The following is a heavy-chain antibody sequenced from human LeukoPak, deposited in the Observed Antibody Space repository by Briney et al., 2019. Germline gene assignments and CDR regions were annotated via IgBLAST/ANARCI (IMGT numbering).Heavy chain of an antibody. CDR3: ARTLWFGELFTAPTYYFDY. D-gene: IGHD3-10*01. Sequence: SETLSLTCTVSGGSISSSSYYWGWIRQPPGKGLEWIGSIFYSGSTYYNPSLKSRVTVSLDTSRNQFSLKLSSVTAADTAVYYCARTLWFGELFTAPTYYFDYWGQGTLVTVSS. V-gene: IGHV4-39*07. CDR1: GGSISSSSYY. CDR2: IFYSGST. J-gene: IGHJ4*02.